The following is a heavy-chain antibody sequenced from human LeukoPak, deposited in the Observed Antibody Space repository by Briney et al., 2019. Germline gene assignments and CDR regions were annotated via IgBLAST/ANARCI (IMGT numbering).Heavy chain of an antibody. D-gene: IGHD3-10*01. CDR1: GYTFTSYA. J-gene: IGHJ6*02. CDR2: INAGNGNT. Sequence: GASVKVSCKASGYTFTSYAMHWVRQAPGQRLEWMGWINAGNGNTKYSQKFQGRVTITRDTSASTAYMELSSLRSEDTAVYYCARDYPRDSLWFGEPAYGMDVWGQGTTVTVSS. CDR3: ARDYPRDSLWFGEPAYGMDV. V-gene: IGHV1-3*01.